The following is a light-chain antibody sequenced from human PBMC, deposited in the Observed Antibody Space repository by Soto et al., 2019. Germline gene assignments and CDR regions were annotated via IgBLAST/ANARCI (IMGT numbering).Light chain of an antibody. CDR3: QQYGSPGT. CDR2: GAS. Sequence: EIWLTQSPGTLSLSPGERATLSCGASQSVSNNYLAWYQQKPGQAPRLLIYGASNRATGIPDRLSGSGSGTEFTLTISRLEPEDFAGYYCQQYGSPGTFGQGTKVDIK. J-gene: IGKJ1*01. CDR1: QSVSNNY. V-gene: IGKV3-20*01.